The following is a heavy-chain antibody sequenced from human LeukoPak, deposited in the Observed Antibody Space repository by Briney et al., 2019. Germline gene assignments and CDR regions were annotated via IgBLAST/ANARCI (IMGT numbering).Heavy chain of an antibody. CDR2: ISGSGGST. J-gene: IGHJ4*02. V-gene: IGHV3-23*01. Sequence: PGGSLRLSCAASGFTVSSNYMNWVRQAPGKWLEWVSAISGSGGSTYYADSVKGRFTISRDNSKNTLYLQMNSLRAEDTAVYYCAKGPIVGATGYFDYWGQGTLVTVSS. CDR1: GFTVSSNY. CDR3: AKGPIVGATGYFDY. D-gene: IGHD1-26*01.